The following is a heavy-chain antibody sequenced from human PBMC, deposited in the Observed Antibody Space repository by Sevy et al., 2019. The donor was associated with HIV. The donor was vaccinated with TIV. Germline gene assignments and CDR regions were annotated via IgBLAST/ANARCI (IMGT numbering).Heavy chain of an antibody. CDR2: IIPIFGTA. V-gene: IGHV1-69*13. D-gene: IGHD4-17*01. J-gene: IGHJ6*02. Sequence: ASVKVSCKASGGTFSSYAISWVRQAPGQGLEWMGGIIPIFGTANYAQMFQGRVTITADESTSTAYMELSSLRSEDTAVYYCARDARDYGDYVGGMDVWGQGTTVTVSS. CDR1: GGTFSSYA. CDR3: ARDARDYGDYVGGMDV.